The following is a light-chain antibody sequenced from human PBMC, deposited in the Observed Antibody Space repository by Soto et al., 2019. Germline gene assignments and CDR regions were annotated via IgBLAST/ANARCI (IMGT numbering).Light chain of an antibody. CDR3: QQYDNYRA. Sequence: DIQMTQSPSTLTSSVGDRVTITCRASQSISRWLAWYQQKPGKAPKLLIYDAPTLESGVPSRFSGSGSGTEFTLAISSLQPDDFATYYCQQYDNYRAFGQGTKVDIK. CDR1: QSISRW. CDR2: DAP. V-gene: IGKV1-5*01. J-gene: IGKJ1*01.